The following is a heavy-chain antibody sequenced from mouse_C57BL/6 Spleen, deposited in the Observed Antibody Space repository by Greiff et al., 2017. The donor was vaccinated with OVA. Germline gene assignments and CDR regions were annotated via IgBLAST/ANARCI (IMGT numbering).Heavy chain of an antibody. V-gene: IGHV1-15*01. Sequence: VQLQQSGAELVRPGASVTLSCKASGYTFTDYEMHWVKQTPVHGLEWIGAIYPETGGTAYNQKFKGKAILTADKSSSTAYMELRSLTSEDSAVYYCTRWLAYWGKGTLVTVSA. CDR2: IYPETGGT. CDR3: TRWLAY. CDR1: GYTFTDYE. J-gene: IGHJ3*01.